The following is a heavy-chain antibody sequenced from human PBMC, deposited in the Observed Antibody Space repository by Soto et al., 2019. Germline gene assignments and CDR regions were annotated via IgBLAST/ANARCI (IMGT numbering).Heavy chain of an antibody. CDR1: GYTFTSYA. Sequence: QVQLVQSGAEVKKPGASVKVSCTASGYTFTSYAMHWVRQAPGQRLEWMGWINAGNGNTKYSQKFQGRVTITRDTSASTAYMELSSLRSEDTAVYYCARADGWNDSGSVDPWGQGTLVTVSS. D-gene: IGHD1-1*01. J-gene: IGHJ5*02. V-gene: IGHV1-3*01. CDR3: ARADGWNDSGSVDP. CDR2: INAGNGNT.